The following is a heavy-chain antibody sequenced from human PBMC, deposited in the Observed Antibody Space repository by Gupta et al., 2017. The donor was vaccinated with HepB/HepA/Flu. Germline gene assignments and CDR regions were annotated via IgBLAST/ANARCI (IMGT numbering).Heavy chain of an antibody. V-gene: IGHV1-46*01. D-gene: IGHD2-2*01. CDR2: INPSGGST. CDR1: GYTFTSYY. CDR3: AREGYCSSTSCYGLYYYGMDV. Sequence: QVQLVQSGAEVKKPGASVKVSCTASGYTFTSYYMHWVRQAPGQGLEWMGIINPSGGSTSYAQKFQGRVTMTRDTSTSTVYMELSSLRSEDTAVYYCAREGYCSSTSCYGLYYYGMDVWGQGTTVTVSS. J-gene: IGHJ6*02.